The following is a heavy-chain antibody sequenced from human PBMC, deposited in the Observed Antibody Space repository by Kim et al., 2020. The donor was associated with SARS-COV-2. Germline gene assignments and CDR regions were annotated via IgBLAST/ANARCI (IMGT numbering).Heavy chain of an antibody. J-gene: IGHJ4*02. CDR2: INHSGST. V-gene: IGHV4-34*01. CDR3: ARGKQWLVHFDS. D-gene: IGHD6-19*01. Sequence: SETLSLTCAVYGGSFSGYYWSWIRQPPGKGLEWIGEINHSGSTNYNPSLKSRVTISVDTSKNQFSLKLSSVTAADTAVYYCARGKQWLVHFDSWGQGTL. CDR1: GGSFSGYY.